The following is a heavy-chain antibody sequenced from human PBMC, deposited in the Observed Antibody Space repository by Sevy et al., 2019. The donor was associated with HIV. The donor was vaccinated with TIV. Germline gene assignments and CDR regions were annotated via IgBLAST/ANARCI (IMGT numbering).Heavy chain of an antibody. Sequence: ASVKVSCKASGYTFTGYYMHWVRQAPGQGLEWMGWINPNSGGTNYAQKFQGLVTMTRDTSISTAYMELSRLRSDDTAVYYCARAPYDNPYYFDYWGQGTLVTVSS. CDR3: ARAPYDNPYYFDY. V-gene: IGHV1-2*04. J-gene: IGHJ4*02. CDR1: GYTFTGYY. D-gene: IGHD3-22*01. CDR2: INPNSGGT.